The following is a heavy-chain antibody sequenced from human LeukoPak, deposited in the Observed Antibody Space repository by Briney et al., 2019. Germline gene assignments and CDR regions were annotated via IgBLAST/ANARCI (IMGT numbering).Heavy chain of an antibody. CDR2: IYQSGST. D-gene: IGHD6-13*01. Sequence: PSETLSLTCAVSDYSISSDYYWGWIRQPPGKGLEWIGSIYQSGSTHHNPSLKSRVTISVDTSKNQFSLKLNSVTAADTAVYYCARNSSWYFDYWGQGTLVTVSS. CDR3: ARNSSWYFDY. V-gene: IGHV4-38-2*01. CDR1: DYSISSDYY. J-gene: IGHJ4*02.